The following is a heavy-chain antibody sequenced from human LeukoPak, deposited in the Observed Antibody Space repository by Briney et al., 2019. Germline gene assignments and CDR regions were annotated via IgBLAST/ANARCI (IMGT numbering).Heavy chain of an antibody. CDR1: GDSISRYY. Sequence: SETLSLTFTVSGDSISRYYWSWIRQPPGKGLEWIGYIYYSGNTNYNPSLKSRVTISVDTSKNQFSLKLSSVTAADTAVYYCARGIIVGATWGENDNWFDPWGQGTLVTVSS. CDR3: ARGIIVGATWGENDNWFDP. D-gene: IGHD1-26*01. V-gene: IGHV4-59*01. J-gene: IGHJ5*02. CDR2: IYYSGNT.